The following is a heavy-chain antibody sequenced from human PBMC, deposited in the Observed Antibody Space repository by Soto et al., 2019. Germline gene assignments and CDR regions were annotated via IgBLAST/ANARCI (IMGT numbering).Heavy chain of an antibody. D-gene: IGHD3-9*01. CDR1: GGSISSFY. CDR3: ARGRHWLDY. J-gene: IGHJ4*02. CDR2: ICYTGST. V-gene: IGHV4-59*01. Sequence: QVQLQESGPGLVKPSETLSLTCTVSGGSISSFYWSWIRQPPGKGLEWIGYICYTGSTNYNPSLNSRVTISVDTSKNQFSLKLSSVTAADTAVYYCARGRHWLDYWGQGTLVTVSS.